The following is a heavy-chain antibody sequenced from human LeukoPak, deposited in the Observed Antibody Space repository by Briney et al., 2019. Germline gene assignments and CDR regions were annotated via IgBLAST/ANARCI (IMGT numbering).Heavy chain of an antibody. CDR2: INHSGST. Sequence: SETLSLTCAVYGGSFSGYYWSWIRQPPGEGLEWIGEINHSGSTNYNPSLKSRVTISVDTSKNQFSLKLSSVTAADTAVYYCARDFGELLYPFDYWGQGTLVTVSS. CDR1: GGSFSGYY. V-gene: IGHV4-34*01. D-gene: IGHD3-10*01. J-gene: IGHJ4*02. CDR3: ARDFGELLYPFDY.